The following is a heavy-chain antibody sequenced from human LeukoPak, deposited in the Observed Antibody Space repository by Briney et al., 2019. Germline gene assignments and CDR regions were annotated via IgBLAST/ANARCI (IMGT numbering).Heavy chain of an antibody. CDR3: AKRGDIVAAIDY. D-gene: IGHD5-12*01. CDR2: ITGSGAST. CDR1: GFTFSSYA. Sequence: GASLRLSCAASGFTFSSYAMSWVRQAPGKGLEWVSAITGSGASTFYADSVKGRFTISRDNSKNTLYLQMNSLRDEDTAVYYCAKRGDIVAAIDYWGQGTLVTVSS. J-gene: IGHJ4*02. V-gene: IGHV3-23*01.